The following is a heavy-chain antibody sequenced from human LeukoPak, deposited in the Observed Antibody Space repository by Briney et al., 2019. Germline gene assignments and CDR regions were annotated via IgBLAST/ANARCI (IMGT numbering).Heavy chain of an antibody. J-gene: IGHJ6*02. CDR1: ACSFSICA. Sequence: RASVNVCCTGSACSFSICANNRHRQAPGQGLEWMGGIIPIFGTANYAQKFQGRVTITADESTSTAYLQLSSLRSEDTAMYYCARVLITMVRGICNDAEYYYGMDDWGQGTTVTVSS. V-gene: IGHV1-69*01. D-gene: IGHD3-10*01. CDR3: ARVLITMVRGICNDAEYYYGMDD. CDR2: IIPIFGTA.